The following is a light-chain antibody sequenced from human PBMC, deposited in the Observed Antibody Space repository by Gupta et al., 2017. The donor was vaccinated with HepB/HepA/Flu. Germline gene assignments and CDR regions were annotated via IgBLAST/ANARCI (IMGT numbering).Light chain of an antibody. CDR3: CSYARSNTFDVI. CDR1: SSDVGTYNL. CDR2: EVN. V-gene: IGLV2-23*02. Sequence: QSALTQPASVSGSPGQSITISCTGTSSDVGTYNLVSWYQQHPGKAPQLMIYEVNKWPSGVSHRFSGSKSGNTASLTISGLQAEDEADYYCCSYARSNTFDVIFGGGTRLTVL. J-gene: IGLJ2*01.